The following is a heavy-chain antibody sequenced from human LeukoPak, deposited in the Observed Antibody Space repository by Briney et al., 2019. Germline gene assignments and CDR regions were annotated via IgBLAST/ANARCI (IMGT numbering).Heavy chain of an antibody. J-gene: IGHJ5*02. V-gene: IGHV4-30-2*01. Sequence: PSGTLSLTCAVSGGSISSGGYSWSWIRQPPGKGLEWIGYIYHSGSTYYNPSLKSRVTISVDRSKNQFSLKLSSVTAADTAVYYCARAVEQYYDFWSGYYPNWFDPWGQGTLVTVSS. D-gene: IGHD3-3*01. CDR3: ARAVEQYYDFWSGYYPNWFDP. CDR1: GGSISSGGYS. CDR2: IYHSGST.